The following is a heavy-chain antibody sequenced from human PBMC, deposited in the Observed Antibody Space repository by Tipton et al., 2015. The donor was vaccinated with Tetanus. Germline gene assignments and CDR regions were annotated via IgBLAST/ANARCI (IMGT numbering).Heavy chain of an antibody. CDR1: GGSISGSGYF. D-gene: IGHD6-6*01. CDR2: IYYSGDT. J-gene: IGHJ5*02. CDR3: ARDQGGGRVVRLNWFDP. Sequence: GLVKPSETLSLTCIVSGGSISGSGYFWNWIRQFPGRGLEWIGYIYYSGDTFYNPSLKGRVAMSVDTSKNQFSLNLSSVTAADTAIYYCARDQGGGRVVRLNWFDPWGQGTLVTVSS. V-gene: IGHV4-31*03.